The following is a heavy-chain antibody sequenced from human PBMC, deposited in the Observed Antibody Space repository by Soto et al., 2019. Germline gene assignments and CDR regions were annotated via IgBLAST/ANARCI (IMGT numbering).Heavy chain of an antibody. D-gene: IGHD3-10*01. Sequence: QVQLQESGPGLVKPSQTLSLTCTVSGGSISSGVYYWSWIRQHPGKGLEWIGYIFYSGSTYYNPSLKSPVTIPVDTSKNQFSLKLSSVTAADTAVYYCATYGSGTYKPTTFDYWGQGTLVTVSS. CDR3: ATYGSGTYKPTTFDY. J-gene: IGHJ4*02. CDR1: GGSISSGVYY. V-gene: IGHV4-31*01. CDR2: IFYSGST.